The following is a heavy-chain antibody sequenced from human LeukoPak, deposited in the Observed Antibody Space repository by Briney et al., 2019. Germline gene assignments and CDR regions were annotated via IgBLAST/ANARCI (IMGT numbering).Heavy chain of an antibody. CDR3: AKDFKPDGKWDIDQ. V-gene: IGHV3-23*01. J-gene: IGHJ4*02. CDR1: GFTFSGFT. Sequence: GGSLRLSCAASGFTFSGFTMSWVRQAPGERLEWVSGILSTGRATYYADSVKGRFTISRDNSKNTLSLQMNSLRVEDTAVYYCAKDFKPDGKWDIDQWGQGILVTVSS. D-gene: IGHD5-12*01. CDR2: ILSTGRAT.